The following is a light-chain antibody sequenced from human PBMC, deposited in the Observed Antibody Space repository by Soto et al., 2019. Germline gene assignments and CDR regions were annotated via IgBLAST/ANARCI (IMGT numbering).Light chain of an antibody. CDR1: RSNIGNNI. V-gene: IGLV1-44*01. J-gene: IGLJ2*01. CDR2: RTE. CDR3: SSYTTSHTLV. Sequence: QSGLTQPPSASGTPGQIITISCAGSRSNIGNNIVTWYQQLPGAAPKVVIYRTEQRPSGVPDRFSGSKSGTSASLAISGLQAEDESDYYCSSYTTSHTLVFGAGTKVTVL.